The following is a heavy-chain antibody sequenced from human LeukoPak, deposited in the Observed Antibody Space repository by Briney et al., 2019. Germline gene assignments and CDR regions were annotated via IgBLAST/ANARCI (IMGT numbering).Heavy chain of an antibody. D-gene: IGHD6-19*01. CDR1: GSSISSYY. J-gene: IGHJ5*02. CDR2: IYYSGST. Sequence: SETLSLTCTVSGSSISSYYWSWIRQPPGKGLEWIGYIYYSGSTNYNPSLKSRVTISVDTSKNQFSLKLSSVTAADTAVYYCARDGASVAGTLGWFDPWGQGTLVTVSS. CDR3: ARDGASVAGTLGWFDP. V-gene: IGHV4-59*01.